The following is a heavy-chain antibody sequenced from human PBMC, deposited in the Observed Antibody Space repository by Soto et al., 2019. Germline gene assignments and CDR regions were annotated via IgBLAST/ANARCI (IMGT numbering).Heavy chain of an antibody. D-gene: IGHD1-26*01. CDR3: ARDARSGTYWPYYFDY. Sequence: ASVKVSCKASGYTFRSYGITWVRQAPGQGLEWLGWISTDNGNTNSAQNLQGRFTMTTDTSTTTAYMHLRSLRSDDTAVYFCARDARSGTYWPYYFDYWGQGTLVPVSS. CDR1: GYTFRSYG. CDR2: ISTDNGNT. V-gene: IGHV1-18*01. J-gene: IGHJ4*02.